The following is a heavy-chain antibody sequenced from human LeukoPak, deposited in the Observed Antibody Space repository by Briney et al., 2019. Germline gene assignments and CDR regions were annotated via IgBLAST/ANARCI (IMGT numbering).Heavy chain of an antibody. Sequence: GGSLRLSCAASGFTFRNYAMSWVRQAPGKGLEWVSAISGSDGKTYYADSVKGRFTISRDNSKNTLYLQLNSLRAEDTAVYYCARYYYGSGSYYTYYYYYYMDVWGKGTTVTVSS. CDR3: ARYYYGSGSYYTYYYYYYMDV. J-gene: IGHJ6*03. D-gene: IGHD3-10*01. CDR2: ISGSDGKT. V-gene: IGHV3-23*01. CDR1: GFTFRNYA.